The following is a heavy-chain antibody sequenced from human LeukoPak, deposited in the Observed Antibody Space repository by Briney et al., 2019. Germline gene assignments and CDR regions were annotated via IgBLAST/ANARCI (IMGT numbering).Heavy chain of an antibody. D-gene: IGHD3-9*01. CDR3: ARSRILTGYSDY. CDR2: IYHSGST. V-gene: IGHV4-4*02. J-gene: IGHJ4*02. Sequence: KPSETLSLTCAVSGGSISSSNWWSWVRPPPGKGLEWIGEIYHSGSTNYNPSLKSRVTISVGKSKNQFSLKLSSVTAADTAVYYCARSRILTGYSDYWGQGTLVTVSS. CDR1: GGSISSSNW.